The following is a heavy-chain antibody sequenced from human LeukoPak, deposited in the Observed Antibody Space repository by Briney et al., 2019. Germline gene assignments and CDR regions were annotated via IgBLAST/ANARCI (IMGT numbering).Heavy chain of an antibody. CDR1: GFPFSSYW. Sequence: PGGSLRPSCAASGFPFSSYWMSWVRQAPGKGLEWVSYISSSGSTIYYADSVKGRFTISRDNAKNSLYLQMNSLRAEDTAVYYCAELGITMIGGVWGKGTTVTISS. CDR3: AELGITMIGGV. CDR2: ISSSGSTI. D-gene: IGHD3-10*02. J-gene: IGHJ6*04. V-gene: IGHV3-48*03.